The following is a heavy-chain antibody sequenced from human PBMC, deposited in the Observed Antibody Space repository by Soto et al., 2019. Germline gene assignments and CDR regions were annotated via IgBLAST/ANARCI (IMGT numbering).Heavy chain of an antibody. CDR2: IYTSGST. Sequence: SETLSLTCTVSGGSISSYYWSWIRQPAGKGLEWIGRIYTSGSTNYNPSLKSRVTMSVDTSKNQFSLRLSSVTAADTAVYYWAREGATMVRGVIITPYYYYGMDVWGQGTTVTVSS. CDR1: GGSISSYY. V-gene: IGHV4-4*07. CDR3: AREGATMVRGVIITPYYYYGMDV. D-gene: IGHD3-10*01. J-gene: IGHJ6*02.